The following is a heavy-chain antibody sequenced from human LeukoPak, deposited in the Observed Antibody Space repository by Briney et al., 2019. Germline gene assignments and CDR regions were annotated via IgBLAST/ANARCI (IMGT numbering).Heavy chain of an antibody. D-gene: IGHD3-22*01. CDR1: GFTFDDYA. Sequence: GGSLRLSCAASGFTFDDYAMHWVRQAPGKGLEWVSGISWNSGSIGYADSVKGRFTISRDNAKNSLYLQMNSLRAEDTALYYCAKDSQAEYYYGSSGLDYWGQGTLVTVSS. J-gene: IGHJ4*02. CDR2: ISWNSGSI. V-gene: IGHV3-9*01. CDR3: AKDSQAEYYYGSSGLDY.